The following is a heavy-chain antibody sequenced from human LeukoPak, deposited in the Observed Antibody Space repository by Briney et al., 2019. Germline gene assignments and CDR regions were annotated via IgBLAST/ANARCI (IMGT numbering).Heavy chain of an antibody. Sequence: SVKVSCKASGGTFNSYTTSWVRQAPGQGLEWMGRIIPILGIANYAQKFQGRVTITADKSTSTAYMELSSLRSEDTAVYYCARGLCSSTSCYLSWFDPWGQGTLVTVSS. CDR1: GGTFNSYT. D-gene: IGHD2-2*01. CDR3: ARGLCSSTSCYLSWFDP. V-gene: IGHV1-69*02. CDR2: IIPILGIA. J-gene: IGHJ5*02.